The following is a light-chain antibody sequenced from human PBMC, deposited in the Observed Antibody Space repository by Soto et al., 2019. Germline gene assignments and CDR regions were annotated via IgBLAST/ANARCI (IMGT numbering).Light chain of an antibody. J-gene: IGKJ2*01. V-gene: IGKV3-15*01. Sequence: EIVLTQSPATLSVSPGESVTLSCRASQTIYEKLAWYQQKPGQTPRLVIYDTSIRATGTPGSFSGSGSGTEFTLTISSLQSEDFAVYYCQQYDHPPYTFGQGTKLEIK. CDR2: DTS. CDR1: QTIYEK. CDR3: QQYDHPPYT.